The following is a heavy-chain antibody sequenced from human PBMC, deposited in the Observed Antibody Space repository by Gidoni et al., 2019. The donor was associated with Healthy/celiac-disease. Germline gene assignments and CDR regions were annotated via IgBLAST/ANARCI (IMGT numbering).Heavy chain of an antibody. J-gene: IGHJ6*02. V-gene: IGHV1-24*01. D-gene: IGHD2-2*01. CDR2: FDPEDGET. CDR1: GYTLTDSS. CDR3: ATGVVPAARGYYYYGMDV. Sequence: QVQLVQSGAEVKKPGASVKVSCKVYGYTLTDSSMHWVRQAPGKGLEWMGGFDPEDGETIYAQKFQGRVTMTEDTSTDTAYMELSSLRSEDTAVYYCATGVVPAARGYYYYGMDVWGQGTTVTVSS.